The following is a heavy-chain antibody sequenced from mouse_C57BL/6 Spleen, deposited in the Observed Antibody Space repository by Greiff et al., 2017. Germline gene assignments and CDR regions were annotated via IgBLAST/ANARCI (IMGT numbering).Heavy chain of an antibody. CDR3: ARLAGSSYGYAMDY. CDR2: IDPSDSET. CDR1: GYTFTSYW. D-gene: IGHD1-1*01. V-gene: IGHV1-52*01. J-gene: IGHJ4*01. Sequence: VQLQQPGAELVRPGSSVKLSCKASGYTFTSYWLHWVKLRPIQGIERIGNIDPSDSETHYNQKFKDKATLTVDKSSSTAYMQLSSLTSEDSAVYYCARLAGSSYGYAMDYWGQGTSVTVSS.